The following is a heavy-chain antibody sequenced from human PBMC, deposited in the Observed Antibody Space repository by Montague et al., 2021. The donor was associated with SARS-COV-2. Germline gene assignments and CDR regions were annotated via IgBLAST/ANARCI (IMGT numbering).Heavy chain of an antibody. CDR3: ARGVDTGVVTVTGGFDS. V-gene: IGHV4-61*02. CDR1: GGSISRGYYC. J-gene: IGHJ4*02. Sequence: TLSLTCTVSGGSISRGYYCWSWIRLPARKGLEWIGRIYRSGSPXYNPSLESRVVLSVDTSRNQFSMKMTSVTAADTAMYYCARGVDTGVVTVTGGFDSWGQGTLVIVSS. CDR2: IYRSGSP. D-gene: IGHD5-18*01.